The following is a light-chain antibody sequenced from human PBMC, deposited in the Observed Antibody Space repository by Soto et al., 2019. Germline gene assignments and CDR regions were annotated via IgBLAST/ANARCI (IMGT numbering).Light chain of an antibody. CDR1: QGVSRK. J-gene: IGKJ5*01. CDR2: GAS. Sequence: TQSPATLSLAPGARVTFPCRASQGVSRKLAWYQHKPGQAPRLLISGASTGATGIPAKFSGSGFGTDFTLTISSLEPEDAAVYYCQQRSNLPPITFGQGTRLEIK. CDR3: QQRSNLPPIT. V-gene: IGKV3-11*01.